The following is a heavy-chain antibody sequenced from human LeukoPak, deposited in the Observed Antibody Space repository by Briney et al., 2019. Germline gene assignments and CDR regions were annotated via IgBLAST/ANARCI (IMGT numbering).Heavy chain of an antibody. CDR3: AVAYCGGDCYSDY. J-gene: IGHJ4*02. CDR1: GGSISRYY. CDR2: INHSGST. D-gene: IGHD2-21*02. V-gene: IGHV4-34*01. Sequence: SETLSLTCSVSGGSISRYYWNWIRQPPGKGLEWIGEINHSGSTNYNPSLKSRVTISVDTSRNQFSLKLSSVTAADTAVYYCAVAYCGGDCYSDYWGQGTLVTVSS.